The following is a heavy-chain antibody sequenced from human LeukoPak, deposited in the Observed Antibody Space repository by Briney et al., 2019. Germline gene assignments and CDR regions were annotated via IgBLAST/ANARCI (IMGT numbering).Heavy chain of an antibody. CDR2: INHSGST. CDR3: ARRYGSGSYYNWFDP. V-gene: IGHV4-34*01. J-gene: IGHJ5*02. D-gene: IGHD3-10*01. Sequence: SETLSLTCAVYGGSFNDYYWSWIRQPPGKGLEWIGEINHSGSTNYNPSLKSRATISVDTSKSQFSLKVTSVTAADTAVYYCARRYGSGSYYNWFDPWGQGTLVTVSS. CDR1: GGSFNDYY.